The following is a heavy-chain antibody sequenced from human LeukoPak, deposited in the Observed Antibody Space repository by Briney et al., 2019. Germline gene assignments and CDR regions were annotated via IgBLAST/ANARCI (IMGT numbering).Heavy chain of an antibody. J-gene: IGHJ3*02. V-gene: IGHV3-73*01. D-gene: IGHD3-9*01. CDR2: IRSKTDTYAT. CDR3: TRRDILTGYAFDI. Sequence: GGSLRLSCAASGFTFSTYSMNWVRQASGKGLEWVGRIRSKTDTYATAYAASVTGRFTISRDDSKNTAYLQMNSLKTEDTAVYYCTRRDILTGYAFDIWGQGTMVTVSS. CDR1: GFTFSTYS.